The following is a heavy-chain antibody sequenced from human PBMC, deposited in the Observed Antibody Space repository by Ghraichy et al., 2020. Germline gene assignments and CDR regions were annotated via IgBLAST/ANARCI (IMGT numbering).Heavy chain of an antibody. CDR1: GGSFSGYY. J-gene: IGHJ4*02. Sequence: SQTLSLTCAVYGGSFSGYYWSWIRQPPGKGLEWIGEINHSGSTNYNPSLKSRVTISVDTSKNQFSLKLSSVTAADTAVYYCARRFRGGVRGAIRPIDYWGQGTLVTVSS. CDR3: ARRFRGGVRGAIRPIDY. D-gene: IGHD3-10*01. V-gene: IGHV4-34*01. CDR2: INHSGST.